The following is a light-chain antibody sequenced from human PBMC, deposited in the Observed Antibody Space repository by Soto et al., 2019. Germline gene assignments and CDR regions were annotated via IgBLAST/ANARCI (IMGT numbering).Light chain of an antibody. CDR2: EVT. Sequence: QSAPTQPASVSGSPGQWITISCTGASSDLGRFKFVSWYQQHPGKAPKLLISEVTKRPSGVPDRFSGSKSGNTASLTVSGLQADDEADYYCGSKAGSNKHVVFGGGTKLTVL. CDR1: SSDLGRFKF. CDR3: GSKAGSNKHVV. V-gene: IGLV2-8*01. J-gene: IGLJ2*01.